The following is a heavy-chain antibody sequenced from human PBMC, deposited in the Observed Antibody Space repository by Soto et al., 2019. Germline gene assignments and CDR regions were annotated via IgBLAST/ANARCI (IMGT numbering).Heavy chain of an antibody. J-gene: IGHJ6*02. Sequence: GGSLRLSCTASGFTFGYYAMSWFRQAPGKGLEWVGFIRSKAYGGTTEYAASVKGRFTISRDDSKSIAYLQMNSLKTEDTAVYYCTSAVSYYGMDVWGQGTTVTV. V-gene: IGHV3-49*03. CDR2: IRSKAYGGTT. CDR1: GFTFGYYA. CDR3: TSAVSYYGMDV. D-gene: IGHD3-16*01.